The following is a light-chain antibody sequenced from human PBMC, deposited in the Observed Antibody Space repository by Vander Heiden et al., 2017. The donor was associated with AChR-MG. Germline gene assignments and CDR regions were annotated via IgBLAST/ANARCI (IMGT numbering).Light chain of an antibody. CDR2: LGS. J-gene: IGKJ4*01. CDR1: QSLLHSNGYNY. Sequence: DIVMTQSPLSLPVTPGEPASISCRSSQSLLHSNGYNYLDWYLQKPGQSPQLLIYLGSNRASGVPDRFSGSGSGTDFTLKISRVEAEDVGVYYCMQALQTPPGLTFGGRTKVEIK. CDR3: MQALQTPPGLT. V-gene: IGKV2-28*01.